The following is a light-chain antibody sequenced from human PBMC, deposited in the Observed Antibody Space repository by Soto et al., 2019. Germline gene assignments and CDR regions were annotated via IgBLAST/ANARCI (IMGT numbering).Light chain of an antibody. J-gene: IGKJ4*01. Sequence: DIVMTQSPDSLAVSLGERATINCKSSQSVLYSSNNKNYLAWYQQKPGQPPKLLIYWASTRESGVPDRFSGSGSGTDFTLAISSLQVEDVAVYYCQQYYTNALTFGGGIKVGVK. CDR3: QQYYTNALT. CDR2: WAS. V-gene: IGKV4-1*01. CDR1: QSVLYSSNNKNY.